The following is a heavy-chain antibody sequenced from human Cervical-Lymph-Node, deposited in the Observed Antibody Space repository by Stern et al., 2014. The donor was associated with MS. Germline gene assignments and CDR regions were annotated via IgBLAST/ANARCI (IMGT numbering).Heavy chain of an antibody. Sequence: VQLVESGGGVVQPGRSLRLSCAASGFTFSSYGMHWVRQAPGQGLEWVAVIWYDGSNKDYADSVKGRFTISRDNSKNTLYLQMTSLRAEDTAVYYCAREPTDYGVDYWGQGTLVTVSS. J-gene: IGHJ4*02. D-gene: IGHD4-17*01. CDR3: AREPTDYGVDY. V-gene: IGHV3-33*01. CDR1: GFTFSSYG. CDR2: IWYDGSNK.